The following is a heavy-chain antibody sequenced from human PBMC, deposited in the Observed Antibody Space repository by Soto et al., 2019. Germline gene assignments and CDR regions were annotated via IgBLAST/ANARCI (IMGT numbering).Heavy chain of an antibody. J-gene: IGHJ4*02. CDR1: GGSISSYY. CDR3: AGLLHVVSGFDY. CDR2: IYYSGST. Sequence: SETLSLTCTVSGGSISSYYWSWIRQPPGKGLEWIGYIYYSGSTNYNPSLKSRVTISVDTSKNQFSLKLSSVTAADTAVYYCAGLLHVVSGFDYWGQGTLVSGSS. D-gene: IGHD3-10*01. V-gene: IGHV4-59*01.